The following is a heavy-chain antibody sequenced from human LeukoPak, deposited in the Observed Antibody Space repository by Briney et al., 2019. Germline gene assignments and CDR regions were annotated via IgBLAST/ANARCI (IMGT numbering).Heavy chain of an antibody. CDR3: ARDQTPAKFASIFDY. V-gene: IGHV3-7*01. Sequence: GGSLRFSCAASGFNFSRYWMSWVRQAPGKGLEWVANIKQDGSDKYYLESLRGRFTVSRDNAKNSLYLQMNSLRAEDAAVYFCARDQTPAKFASIFDYWGQGALVTVSS. CDR2: IKQDGSDK. J-gene: IGHJ4*02. CDR1: GFNFSRYW.